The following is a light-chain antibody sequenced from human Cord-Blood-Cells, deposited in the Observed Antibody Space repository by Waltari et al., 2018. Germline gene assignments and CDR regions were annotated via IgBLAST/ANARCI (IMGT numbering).Light chain of an antibody. Sequence: DIVMTQSPHSLAVSRSQRATINCKSSQSVLYSSNNKNYLAWYQQKPGPPPKLLIYRASTRESGVPDRFSGSGSGTDFTLTISSLQAEDVAVYYCQQYYSTPQTFGQGTKVEIK. CDR1: QSVLYSSNNKNY. CDR2: RAS. V-gene: IGKV4-1*01. CDR3: QQYYSTPQT. J-gene: IGKJ1*01.